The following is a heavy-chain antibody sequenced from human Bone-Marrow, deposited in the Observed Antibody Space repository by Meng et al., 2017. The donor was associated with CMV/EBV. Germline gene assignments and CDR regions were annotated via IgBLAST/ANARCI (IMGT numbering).Heavy chain of an antibody. J-gene: IGHJ4*02. D-gene: IGHD3-3*01. CDR3: ARVLRSGYSTPYFDY. CDR1: GYSFTSYW. V-gene: IGHV5-51*01. CDR2: IYPGDSDT. Sequence: KVSCKGSGYSFTSYWIGWVRQMPGKGLEWMGIIYPGDSDTRYSPSFQGQVTISADKSNSTAYLQWSSLKASDTAMYYCARVLRSGYSTPYFDYWGQGTLVTVSS.